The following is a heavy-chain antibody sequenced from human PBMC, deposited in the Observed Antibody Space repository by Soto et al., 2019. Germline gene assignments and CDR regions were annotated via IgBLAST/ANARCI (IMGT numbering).Heavy chain of an antibody. CDR1: GFSFRDHS. Sequence: GGSLRLSCAASGFSFRDHSMNWVRQAPGKGLEWISYIRGTTTISYADSVKGRFTISGDNAENSLYLQMNSLRDEDTAVYYCARDLSWAFDHWGQGALVTVSS. CDR3: ARDLSWAFDH. V-gene: IGHV3-48*02. CDR2: IRGTTTI. J-gene: IGHJ4*02. D-gene: IGHD6-13*01.